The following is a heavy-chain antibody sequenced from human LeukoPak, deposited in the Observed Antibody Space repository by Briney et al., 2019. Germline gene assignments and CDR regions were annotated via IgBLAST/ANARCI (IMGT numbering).Heavy chain of an antibody. CDR2: MNPNSGNT. CDR3: ARVSQIQLWLRPPYYYAMDV. Sequence: GASVKVSCKASGYTFTSYDINWVRQATGQGLEWMGWMNPNSGNTGYAQKFQGRVTMTRNTSISAAYMELSRLRSDDTAVYYCARVSQIQLWLRPPYYYAMDVWGQGTTVTVSS. CDR1: GYTFTSYD. V-gene: IGHV1-8*01. D-gene: IGHD5-18*01. J-gene: IGHJ6*02.